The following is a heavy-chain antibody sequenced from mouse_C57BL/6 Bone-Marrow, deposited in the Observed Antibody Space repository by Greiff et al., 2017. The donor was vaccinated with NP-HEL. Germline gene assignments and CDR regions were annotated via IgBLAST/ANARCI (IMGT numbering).Heavy chain of an antibody. CDR1: GFTFSNYW. CDR3: TSGEYDDY. D-gene: IGHD2-4*01. Sequence: EVKVEESGGGLVQPGGSMKLSCVASGFTFSNYWMNWVRQSPEKGLEWVAPIRLTSDNSATHYAESVNGRFTISRDDSKSRVYLQMNNLRAADTGNYYCTSGEYDDYWGQGTTLTVSS. CDR2: IRLTSDNSAT. J-gene: IGHJ2*01. V-gene: IGHV6-3*01.